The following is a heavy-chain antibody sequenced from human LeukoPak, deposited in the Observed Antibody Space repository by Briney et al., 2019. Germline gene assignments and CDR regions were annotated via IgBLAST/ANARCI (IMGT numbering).Heavy chain of an antibody. CDR1: GFTFSSYG. CDR3: AKDRTGTTGGDWFDP. J-gene: IGHJ5*02. V-gene: IGHV3-23*01. Sequence: GGSLRLSCAASGFTFSSYGMAWVRQAPGKGLEWVSAISGSGGSTYYADSVKGRFTISRDNSKNTLSLQMNSLRADDTAVYYCAKDRTGTTGGDWFDPWGQGTLVTVSS. CDR2: ISGSGGST. D-gene: IGHD1-1*01.